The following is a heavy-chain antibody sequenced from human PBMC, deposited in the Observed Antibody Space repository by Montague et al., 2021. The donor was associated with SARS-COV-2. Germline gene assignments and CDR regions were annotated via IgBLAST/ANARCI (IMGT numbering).Heavy chain of an antibody. D-gene: IGHD2-21*02. CDR2: INHSGST. CDR3: ARGLFQPDCQAY. CDR1: GGSFSGYY. V-gene: IGHV4-34*01. Sequence: SETLSLTCAVYGGSFSGYYWSWIRQPPGKGLEWIGEINHSGSTNYNPSLKSRVTISVDTSKTQFSLKLSSVTAADTAVYYCARGLFQPDCQAYWGQGTLVTVSS. J-gene: IGHJ4*02.